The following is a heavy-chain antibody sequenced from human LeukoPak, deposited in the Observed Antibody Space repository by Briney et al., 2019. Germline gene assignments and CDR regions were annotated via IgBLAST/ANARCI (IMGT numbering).Heavy chain of an antibody. V-gene: IGHV1-69*05. J-gene: IGHJ6*03. CDR2: IIPIFGTA. Sequence: SVKVSCKASGGTFSSYAISWVRQAPGQGLEWMGGIIPIFGTANYAQKFQGRVTITTDESTSTAYMELSSLRSEDTAVYYCALGASHYYYYYMDVWGKGTTVTVSS. D-gene: IGHD1-26*01. CDR1: GGTFSSYA. CDR3: ALGASHYYYYYMDV.